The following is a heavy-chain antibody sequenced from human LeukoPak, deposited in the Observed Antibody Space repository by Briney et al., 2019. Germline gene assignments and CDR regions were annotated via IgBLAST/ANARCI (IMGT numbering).Heavy chain of an antibody. CDR1: GGSISGYF. CDR3: AKYGYNYGLDY. CDR2: IHYSGST. D-gene: IGHD5-18*01. Sequence: SETLSLTCTVSGGSISGYFWSWIRQSPGKGLEWIGYIHYSGSTNYNPSLKSRVTMSVDTSKNQFSLKLSSVTAADTAMYYCAKYGYNYGLDYWGQGTLVTVSS. J-gene: IGHJ4*02. V-gene: IGHV4-59*08.